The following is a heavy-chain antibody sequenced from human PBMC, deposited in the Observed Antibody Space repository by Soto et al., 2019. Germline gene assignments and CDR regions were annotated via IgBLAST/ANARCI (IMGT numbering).Heavy chain of an antibody. Sequence: QVQLVQSGAEVKKPGASVKVSCKASGYTFTSYGISWVRQVPGQGLEWMGWISAYNGNTNYAQKLQGRVTMTTDTSTSTAYMELRSVRSDDTAVYYCAREPAARLSYYGMDVWGQGTTVTVSS. CDR2: ISAYNGNT. D-gene: IGHD6-6*01. CDR3: AREPAARLSYYGMDV. V-gene: IGHV1-18*01. J-gene: IGHJ6*02. CDR1: GYTFTSYG.